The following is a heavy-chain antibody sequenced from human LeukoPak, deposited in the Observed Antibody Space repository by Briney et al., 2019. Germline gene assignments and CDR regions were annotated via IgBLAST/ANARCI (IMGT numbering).Heavy chain of an antibody. D-gene: IGHD5-12*01. CDR3: ARNRGYDALDS. CDR1: VFTFRTYW. CDR2: ISSDGKRT. J-gene: IGHJ4*02. Sequence: PGGSLLLSCAASVFTFRTYWMDWVRLVPGKGLVRVSHISSDGKRTDDDGSVRGRFTITRDNAKNMLYLQMNSLRAEDTALYYCARNRGYDALDSWGQGTLVTVSS. V-gene: IGHV3-74*01.